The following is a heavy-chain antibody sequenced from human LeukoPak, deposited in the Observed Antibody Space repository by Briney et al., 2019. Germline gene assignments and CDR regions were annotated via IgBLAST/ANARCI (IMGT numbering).Heavy chain of an antibody. D-gene: IGHD1-1*01. CDR2: TFYSGST. CDR3: TSGHSQQGDYYYSGIDL. Sequence: SETLSLTCSVSGGSISSSSDYLGWIRQPPGKGLEWIGSTFYSGSTYYNPPLKSRVIISLDTSKNHFSLRLSSVTAADTAVYYCTSGHSQQGDYYYSGIDLGGQGTTVTVSS. V-gene: IGHV4-39*02. CDR1: GGSISSSSDY. J-gene: IGHJ6*02.